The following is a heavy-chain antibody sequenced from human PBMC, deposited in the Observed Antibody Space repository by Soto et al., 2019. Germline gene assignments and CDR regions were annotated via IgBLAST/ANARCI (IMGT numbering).Heavy chain of an antibody. D-gene: IGHD2-21*02. CDR1: GGSVSSDSYY. CDR3: ARDRGWGVVTPKWDNWFDP. Sequence: QVQLQESGPGLVKPSETLSLTCTVSGGSVSSDSYYWSWIRQPPGKGLEWIGYIYYSGSTKYNPSLKSRVTISVDTSKNQCSLKLSSVTAADTAVYYCARDRGWGVVTPKWDNWFDPWGQGTLVTVSS. CDR2: IYYSGST. V-gene: IGHV4-61*01. J-gene: IGHJ5*02.